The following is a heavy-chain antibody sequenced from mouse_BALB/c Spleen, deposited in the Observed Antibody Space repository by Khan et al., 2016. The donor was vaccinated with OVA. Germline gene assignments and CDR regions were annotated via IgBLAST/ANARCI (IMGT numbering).Heavy chain of an antibody. D-gene: IGHD2-14*01. J-gene: IGHJ1*01. CDR3: ARAYYRHWYFDV. CDR2: FDRDGGTT. V-gene: IGHV5-2*01. Sequence: EVELVESGGGLVQPEKSLKLSCESNEYEFPSLDISWVRETPAKRLELVAVFDRDGGTTYYPDTMERRFIISRDNTKKTLYLQMRSLRSEDTALYYCARAYYRHWYFDVWGAGTTVTVSS. CDR1: EYEFPSLD.